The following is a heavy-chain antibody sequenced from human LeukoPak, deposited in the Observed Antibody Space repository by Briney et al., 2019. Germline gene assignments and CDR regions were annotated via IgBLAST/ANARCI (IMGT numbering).Heavy chain of an antibody. J-gene: IGHJ4*02. CDR2: ISGSGGTT. CDR3: AKRAPYYFDN. V-gene: IGHV3-23*01. CDR1: GITFCSYA. Sequence: GGSLRLSCAASGITFCSYAITWVRQAPGKGLEWVSAISGSGGTTYYPDSVKGRFIISRDNSKNTVYLQINSLRAEDTAVYYCAKRAPYYFDNWGQGTLVTVSS.